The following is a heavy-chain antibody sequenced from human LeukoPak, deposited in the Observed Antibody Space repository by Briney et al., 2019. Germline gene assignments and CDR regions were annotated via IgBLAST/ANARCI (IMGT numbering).Heavy chain of an antibody. V-gene: IGHV3-21*01. J-gene: IGHJ4*02. CDR3: ARDPGSGIQLWFFWY. D-gene: IGHD5-18*01. CDR2: ISSSSSYI. CDR1: GFTFSSYS. Sequence: GGSLRLSCAAPGFTFSSYSMNWVRQAPGKGLEWVSSISSSSSYIYYADSVKGRFTISRDNAKNSLYLQMNSLRAEDTAVYYCARDPGSGIQLWFFWYWGQGTLVTVSS.